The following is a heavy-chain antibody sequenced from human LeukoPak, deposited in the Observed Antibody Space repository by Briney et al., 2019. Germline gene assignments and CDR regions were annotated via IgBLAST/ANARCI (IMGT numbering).Heavy chain of an antibody. CDR1: GFTFDDYA. V-gene: IGHV3-9*01. Sequence: PGGSLRLSCAASGFTFDDYAMHWVRQAPGKGLEWVSGISWNSGSIGYADSVEGRFTISRDNAKYSLYLQMNSLRAEDTAVYYCARVGSYSSSSYYYYYMDVWGKGTTVTVSS. D-gene: IGHD6-6*01. CDR3: ARVGSYSSSSYYYYYMDV. J-gene: IGHJ6*03. CDR2: ISWNSGSI.